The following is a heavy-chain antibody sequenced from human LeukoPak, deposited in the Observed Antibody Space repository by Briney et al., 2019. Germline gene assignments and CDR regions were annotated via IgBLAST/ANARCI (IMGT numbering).Heavy chain of an antibody. D-gene: IGHD6-13*01. CDR1: GGSMSSYY. Sequence: SETLSLTCTDSGGSMSSYYWSWIRQPPGKGLEWIGYIYYSGTTNYNPSLKSRVTISVDTSKNQFSLKLRSVTAADTAVYYCARGVYIAAAQYGYWGQGTLVTVSS. V-gene: IGHV4-59*01. J-gene: IGHJ4*02. CDR2: IYYSGTT. CDR3: ARGVYIAAAQYGY.